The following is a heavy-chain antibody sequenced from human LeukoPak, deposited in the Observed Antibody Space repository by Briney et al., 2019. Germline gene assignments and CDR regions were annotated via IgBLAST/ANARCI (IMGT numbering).Heavy chain of an antibody. V-gene: IGHV6-1*01. CDR2: TYYRAKWYH. CDR1: GDSVSSNSAA. Sequence: SQTLSLTCAISGDSVSSNSAAWNWIRESPSRGLEWLGRTYYRAKWYHDYALSLKSRITVNPDTSKNQFSLQLNSVTPEDTAIYYCARDLHGMDVWGQGTTVTVSS. J-gene: IGHJ6*02. CDR3: ARDLHGMDV.